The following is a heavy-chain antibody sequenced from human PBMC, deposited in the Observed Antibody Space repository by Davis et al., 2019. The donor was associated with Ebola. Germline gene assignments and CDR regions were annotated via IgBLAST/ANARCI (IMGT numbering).Heavy chain of an antibody. Sequence: SETLSLTCTVSGGSISSSSYYWGWIRQPPGKGLEWIGSIYYSGSTYYNPSLKSRVTISVDTSKNQFSLKLSSVTAADTAVYYCARGYQKNYYYYYGMDVWGQGTTVTVSS. CDR2: IYYSGST. J-gene: IGHJ6*02. CDR1: GGSISSSSYY. CDR3: ARGYQKNYYYYYGMDV. V-gene: IGHV4-39*01. D-gene: IGHD2-2*01.